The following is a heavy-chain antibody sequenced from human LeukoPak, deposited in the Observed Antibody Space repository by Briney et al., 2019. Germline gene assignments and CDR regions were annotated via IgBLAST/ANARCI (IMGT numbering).Heavy chain of an antibody. CDR2: INPNSGGT. D-gene: IGHD6-13*01. J-gene: IGHJ5*02. CDR3: ARDPSSRELVQGAPNWFDP. V-gene: IGHV1-2*02. CDR1: GYTFTGYY. Sequence: GASVKVSCKASGYTFTGYYMHWVRQAPGQGLEWMGWINPNSGGTNYAQKLQGRVTMTTDTSTSTAYMELRSLRSDDTAVYYCARDPSSRELVQGAPNWFDPWGQGTLVTVSS.